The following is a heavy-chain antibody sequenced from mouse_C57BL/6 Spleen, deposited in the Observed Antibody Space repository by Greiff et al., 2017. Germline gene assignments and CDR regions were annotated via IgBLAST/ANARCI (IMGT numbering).Heavy chain of an antibody. Sequence: VQLQQSGPELVKPGASVKIPCKASGYTFTDYNMDWVKQSHGKSLEWIGDINPNNGGTIYNQKFKGKATLTVDKSSSTAYMELRSLTSEDTAVYYCARRGLLRYSAWFAYWGQGTLVTVSA. V-gene: IGHV1-18*01. D-gene: IGHD1-1*01. CDR3: ARRGLLRYSAWFAY. CDR1: GYTFTDYN. J-gene: IGHJ3*01. CDR2: INPNNGGT.